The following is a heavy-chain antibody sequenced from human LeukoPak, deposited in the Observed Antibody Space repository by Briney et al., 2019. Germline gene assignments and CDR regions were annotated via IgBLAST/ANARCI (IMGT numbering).Heavy chain of an antibody. D-gene: IGHD5-12*01. V-gene: IGHV3-48*02. Sequence: GGSLRLSWAASRXTFGSYSMNWVRQAPGKGLELVSYISSSGSTIYYADSVKGRFTISRDNAKNSLYLQMNSLRDEDTAMYYCARDVRWLRFVFDYWGQGTLVTVSS. J-gene: IGHJ4*02. CDR2: ISSSGSTI. CDR1: RXTFGSYS. CDR3: ARDVRWLRFVFDY.